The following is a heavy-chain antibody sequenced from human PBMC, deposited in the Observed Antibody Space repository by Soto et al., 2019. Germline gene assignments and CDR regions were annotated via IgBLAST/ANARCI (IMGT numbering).Heavy chain of an antibody. J-gene: IGHJ6*03. D-gene: IGHD5-12*01. V-gene: IGHV3-66*01. CDR1: GFTVSGNY. CDR3: ARAIRRGGLYSYYYYMDV. CDR2: IYGGGST. Sequence: PGGSLRLSCAASGFTVSGNYMTWVRQAPGKGLEWVSFIYGGGSTYYADSVKGRFTISRDNSKNMLFLQMNSLEAEDAAVYYCARAIRRGGLYSYYYYMDVWGKGTTVTVSS.